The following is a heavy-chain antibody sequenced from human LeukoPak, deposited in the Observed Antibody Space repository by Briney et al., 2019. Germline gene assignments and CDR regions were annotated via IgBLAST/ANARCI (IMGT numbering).Heavy chain of an antibody. D-gene: IGHD5-18*01. CDR3: ARSGSYGLFYFDY. J-gene: IGHJ4*02. CDR2: INPNSGGT. Sequence: ASVKVSCKASGYTFTGYYMHWVRQAPGQGLEWMGWINPNSGGTNYAQKFQGWVTMTRDTSISTAYMELSRLRSDDTAVYYCARSGSYGLFYFDYWGQGTLVTVSP. CDR1: GYTFTGYY. V-gene: IGHV1-2*04.